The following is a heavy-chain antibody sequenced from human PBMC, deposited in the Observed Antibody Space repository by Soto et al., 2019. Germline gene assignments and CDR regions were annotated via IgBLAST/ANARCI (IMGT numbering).Heavy chain of an antibody. Sequence: ASVKVSCKASGYTFTSYGISWVRQAPGQGLEWMGWISAYNGNTNYAQKLQGRVTMTTDTSTSTAYMELRSLRSDDTAVYYCAIDRLRLGELSLRSHTQYDYWGQGTLVTVSS. D-gene: IGHD3-16*02. V-gene: IGHV1-18*01. J-gene: IGHJ4*02. CDR1: GYTFTSYG. CDR2: ISAYNGNT. CDR3: AIDRLRLGELSLRSHTQYDY.